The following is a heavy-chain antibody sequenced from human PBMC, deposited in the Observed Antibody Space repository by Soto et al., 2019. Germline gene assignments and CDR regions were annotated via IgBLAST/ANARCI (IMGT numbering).Heavy chain of an antibody. CDR3: ARPLRFLEWSPPSPDYYYYGMYV. Sequence: ASVKVSCKASGYTFTSYAMHWVRQAPGQRLEWMGWINAGNGNTKYSQKFQGRVTITRDTSASTAYMELSSLSSEDTAVYYCARPLRFLEWSPPSPDYYYYGMYVWGQGTTVTVSS. D-gene: IGHD3-3*01. CDR1: GYTFTSYA. J-gene: IGHJ6*02. CDR2: INAGNGNT. V-gene: IGHV1-3*01.